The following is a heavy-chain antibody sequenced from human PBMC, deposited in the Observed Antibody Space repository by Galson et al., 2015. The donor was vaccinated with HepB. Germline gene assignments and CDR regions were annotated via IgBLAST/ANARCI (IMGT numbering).Heavy chain of an antibody. CDR1: GYSFDRNT. CDR3: ARADGGGYYYVDY. V-gene: IGHV7-4-1*02. Sequence: SVKVSCKASGYSFDRNTINWVRQAPGQGLEWMGWINTNTGNPTYAQGFTGRFVFSLDTSVSTAYLQISSLKAADTAKYYCARADGGGYYYVDYWGQGTLVTVSS. J-gene: IGHJ4*02. D-gene: IGHD2-21*01. CDR2: INTNTGNP.